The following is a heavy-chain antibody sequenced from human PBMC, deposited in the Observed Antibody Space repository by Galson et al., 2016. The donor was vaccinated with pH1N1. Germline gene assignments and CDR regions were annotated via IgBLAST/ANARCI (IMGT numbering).Heavy chain of an antibody. J-gene: IGHJ4*02. Sequence: SLRLSCAASGFTFSTYAMSWVRQAPGKGLECVSSFDGSGGSTYYADSVQGRFTISRDNSKSTLYLQMSSLRAEDTAVYYCVRNIGGSGSLWGQGTLVTVSS. CDR1: GFTFSTYA. D-gene: IGHD3-10*01. CDR2: FDGSGGST. CDR3: VRNIGGSGSL. V-gene: IGHV3-23*01.